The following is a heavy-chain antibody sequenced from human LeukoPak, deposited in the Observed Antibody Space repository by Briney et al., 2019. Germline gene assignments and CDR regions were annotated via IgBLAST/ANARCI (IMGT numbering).Heavy chain of an antibody. CDR3: ARGEWYSSSLDY. J-gene: IGHJ4*02. V-gene: IGHV4-59*08. Sequence: SETLSLTCTVSGASIISYYWSWIRQPPGKGLEWIGYIYYSGTTNYNPSLKSRVTISVDTSKNQFSLKLNSVTAADTAVYYCARGEWYSSSLDYWGQGTLVTVSS. CDR1: GASIISYY. CDR2: IYYSGTT. D-gene: IGHD6-6*01.